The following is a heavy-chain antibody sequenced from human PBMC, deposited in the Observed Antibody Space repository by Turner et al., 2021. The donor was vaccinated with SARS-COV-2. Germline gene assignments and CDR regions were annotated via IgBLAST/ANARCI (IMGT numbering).Heavy chain of an antibody. V-gene: IGHV3-30-3*01. CDR1: GFTFSSYA. Sequence: QVQLVESGGGVVQPGRSLRLSCAASGFTFSSYAMHWVRQAPGKGLEWVAVISYDGSNKYYAGSVKGRFTISRDNSKYTLYLQMNSLRAEDTAVYYCARDHWGNVVVVTANHYYYGMDVWGQGTTVTVSS. J-gene: IGHJ6*02. D-gene: IGHD2-21*02. CDR3: ARDHWGNVVVVTANHYYYGMDV. CDR2: ISYDGSNK.